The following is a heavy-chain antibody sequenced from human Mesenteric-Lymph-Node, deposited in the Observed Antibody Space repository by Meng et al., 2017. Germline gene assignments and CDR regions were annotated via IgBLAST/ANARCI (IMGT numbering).Heavy chain of an antibody. CDR1: GFTFSSYW. V-gene: IGHV3-74*01. CDR2: IKSDGSST. CDR3: ARGGTIDS. Sequence: GESLKISCAASGFTFSSYWMHWVRQAPGKGLVWVSRIKSDGSSTGYADSVKGRFTISRDHAKNTLYLQMNSLTAEDTAVYYCARGGTIDSWGQGTLVTVSS. J-gene: IGHJ4*02.